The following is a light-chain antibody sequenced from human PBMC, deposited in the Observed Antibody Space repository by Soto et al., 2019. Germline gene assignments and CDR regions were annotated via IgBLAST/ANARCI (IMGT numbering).Light chain of an antibody. CDR3: QSYDSSLSGVV. Sequence: QSVLTQPPPVSGAPGQRVTISCTGSSSNIGAGYDVHWYQQLPGTAPKLLIYGNSNRPSGVPDRFSGSKSGTSASLAITGLQAEDEADSYCQSYDSSLSGVVFGGGTKLTVL. J-gene: IGLJ2*01. CDR1: SSNIGAGYD. V-gene: IGLV1-40*01. CDR2: GNS.